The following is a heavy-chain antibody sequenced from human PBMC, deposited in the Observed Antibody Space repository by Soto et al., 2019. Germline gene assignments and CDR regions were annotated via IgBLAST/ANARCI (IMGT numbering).Heavy chain of an antibody. D-gene: IGHD1-1*01. CDR1: GFTFSSYA. CDR2: ISVSGDNT. Sequence: EVQLLESGGGLVQPGGSLRLSCAASGFTFSSYAMTWVRQAPGKGLEWVSSISVSGDNTYYADSVKGRFTISRDNSKNAFYLQMSSLRADDTAEYYCAKAGTHSYFDYWGQGTLFTVSS. J-gene: IGHJ4*02. CDR3: AKAGTHSYFDY. V-gene: IGHV3-23*01.